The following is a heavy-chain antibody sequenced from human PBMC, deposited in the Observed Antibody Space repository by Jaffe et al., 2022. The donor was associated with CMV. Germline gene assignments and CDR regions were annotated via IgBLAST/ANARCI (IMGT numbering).Heavy chain of an antibody. J-gene: IGHJ3*02. CDR1: GYTFTGYY. CDR2: INPNSGGT. D-gene: IGHD6-13*01. CDR3: ARAIAAAEPNDAFDI. V-gene: IGHV1-2*04. Sequence: QVQLVQSGAEVKKPGASVKVSCKASGYTFTGYYMHWVRQAPGQGLEWMGWINPNSGGTNYAQKFQGWVTMTRDTSISTAYMELSRLRSDDTAVYYCARAIAAAEPNDAFDIWGQGTMVTVSS.